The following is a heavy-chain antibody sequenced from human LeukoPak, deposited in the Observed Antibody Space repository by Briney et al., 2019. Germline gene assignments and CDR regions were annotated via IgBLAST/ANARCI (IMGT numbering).Heavy chain of an antibody. Sequence: GGSLRLSCVASGYTFSPYWMSWVRQIPGKGLEWVSSISSSSSYIYYADSVKGRFTISRDNAKNSLYLQMNSLRAEDTAVYYCAREPEGQWLVPSPFDYWGQGTLVTVSS. CDR3: AREPEGQWLVPSPFDY. J-gene: IGHJ4*02. CDR2: ISSSSSYI. V-gene: IGHV3-21*01. D-gene: IGHD6-19*01. CDR1: GYTFSPYW.